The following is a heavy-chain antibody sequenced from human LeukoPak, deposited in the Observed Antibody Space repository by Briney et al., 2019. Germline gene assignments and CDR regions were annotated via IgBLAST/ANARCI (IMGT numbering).Heavy chain of an antibody. CDR2: ISGSGGST. CDR1: GFTFSSYA. D-gene: IGHD3-22*01. J-gene: IGHJ6*02. CDR3: AKEDSSGYYGVLNYYYYGMDV. V-gene: IGHV3-23*01. Sequence: GGSLRLSCAASGFTFSSYAMSWVRQAPGKGLEWVSAISGSGGSTYYADSVRGRFTISRDNSKNTLYLQMNSLRAEDTAVYYCAKEDSSGYYGVLNYYYYGMDVWGQGTTVTVSS.